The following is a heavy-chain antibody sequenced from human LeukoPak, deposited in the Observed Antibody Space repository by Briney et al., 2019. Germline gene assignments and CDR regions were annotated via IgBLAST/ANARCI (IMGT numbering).Heavy chain of an antibody. CDR1: GVSISDSY. CDR3: ARHAPSGYDHYFDY. J-gene: IGHJ4*02. V-gene: IGHV4-59*01. Sequence: ASETLSLTCTVSGVSISDSYWSWIRQPPGKGLEWIGKIHDSGITNYNPSLKSRVTFSVDTSKKQFSLNLNSVTAADTAVYYCARHAPSGYDHYFDYWGQGTLVTVSS. D-gene: IGHD5-12*01. CDR2: IHDSGIT.